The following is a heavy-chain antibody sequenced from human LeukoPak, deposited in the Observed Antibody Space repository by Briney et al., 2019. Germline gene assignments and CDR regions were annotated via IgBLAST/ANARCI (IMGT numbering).Heavy chain of an antibody. CDR1: GYTFTGYY. V-gene: IGHV1-2*02. CDR2: INPNSGGT. J-gene: IGHJ4*02. D-gene: IGHD6-19*01. CDR3: ARDEDSSGFFDY. Sequence: ASVKVSCKASGYTFTGYYIHWVRQAPGQGLEWMGWINPNSGGTDYAQKFQGRVTMTRDTSISTAYMELSRLRSDDTAVYYCARDEDSSGFFDYWGQGTLVTVSS.